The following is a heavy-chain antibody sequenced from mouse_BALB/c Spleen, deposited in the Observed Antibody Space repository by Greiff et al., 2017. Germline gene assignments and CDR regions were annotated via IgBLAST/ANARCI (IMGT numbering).Heavy chain of an antibody. CDR1: GYSFTSYY. D-gene: IGHD2-14*01. CDR2: IDPFNGGT. Sequence: EVQLQQSGPELMKPGASVKISCKASGYSFTSYYMHWVKQSHGKSLEWIGYIDPFNGGTSYNQKFKGKATLTVDKSSSTAYMHLSSLTSEDSAVYYCARPYRYDWFDYWGQGTTLTVSS. CDR3: ARPYRYDWFDY. J-gene: IGHJ2*01. V-gene: IGHV1S135*01.